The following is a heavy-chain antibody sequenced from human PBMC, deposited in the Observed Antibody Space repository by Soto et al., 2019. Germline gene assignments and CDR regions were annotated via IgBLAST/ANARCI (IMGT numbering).Heavy chain of an antibody. J-gene: IGHJ4*02. V-gene: IGHV3-23*01. D-gene: IGHD6-6*01. CDR2: VSGSGGNT. Sequence: GGSLRLSCAASGLSFSSYAMSWVRQAPGKGLEWVSVVSGSGGNTYYADSVKGRFTISRDNSQNTLFLQMNSLRAEDTAVYYCAKGGAYSSSPFGDYWGQGTLVTVSS. CDR1: GLSFSSYA. CDR3: AKGGAYSSSPFGDY.